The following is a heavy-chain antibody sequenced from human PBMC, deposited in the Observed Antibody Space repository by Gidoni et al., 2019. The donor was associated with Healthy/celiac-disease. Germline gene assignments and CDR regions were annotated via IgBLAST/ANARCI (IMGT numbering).Heavy chain of an antibody. V-gene: IGHV3-9*01. CDR3: AKDRLEDTAMGPFDY. D-gene: IGHD5-18*01. CDR2: ISWNSGSI. CDR1: GFTFDDYA. J-gene: IGHJ4*02. Sequence: EVQLVESGGGLVQPGRSLRLSCAASGFTFDDYAMHWVRQAPGKGLEGVSGISWNSGSIGYADSVKGRFTISRDNAKNSLYLQMNSLRAEDTALYYCAKDRLEDTAMGPFDYWGQGTLVTVSS.